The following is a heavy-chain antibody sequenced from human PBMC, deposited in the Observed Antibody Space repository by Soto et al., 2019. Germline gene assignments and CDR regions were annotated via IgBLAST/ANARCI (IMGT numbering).Heavy chain of an antibody. Sequence: PGGSLRLSCAASGFTFRSYGMPWVRQAPGKGLEWVAVISYDGSNKYYADSVKGRFTISRDNSENTLYLQMNSLRAEDTAVYCWSTDAVRYCSGGISLQIDSWRQGSLVTVSS. CDR3: STDAVRYCSGGISLQIDS. CDR2: ISYDGSNK. D-gene: IGHD2-15*01. CDR1: GFTFRSYG. V-gene: IGHV3-30*03. J-gene: IGHJ4*02.